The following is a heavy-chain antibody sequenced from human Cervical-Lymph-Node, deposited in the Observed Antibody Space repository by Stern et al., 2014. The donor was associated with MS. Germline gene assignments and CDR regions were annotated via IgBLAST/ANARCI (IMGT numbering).Heavy chain of an antibody. CDR2: IYPGASDT. Sequence: EVQLEESGAEVKKPGESLKISCKGSGYSFTANWIAWVRQMPGKGLEWMGIIYPGASDTRYSPSFQGQVTISADKSISTAYLQWSSLKASDTVMYYCARDYGDYAFDYWGQGTLVTVSS. CDR1: GYSFTANW. J-gene: IGHJ4*02. D-gene: IGHD4-17*01. CDR3: ARDYGDYAFDY. V-gene: IGHV5-51*01.